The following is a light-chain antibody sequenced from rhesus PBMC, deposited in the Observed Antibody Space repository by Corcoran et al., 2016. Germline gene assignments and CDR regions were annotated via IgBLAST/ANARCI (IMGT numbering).Light chain of an antibody. CDR1: SSDIGYYNA. CDR2: EVS. CDR3: SSYAGSGTYI. V-gene: IGLV2-19*02. Sequence: QPAPTQSPSVSGSAGQSVTISCTGTSSDIGYYNAVSWYQQHPGKAPKLMIYEVSKRPSGVSDRFSGSKSGNTASLPISGLQAEDVADYYCSSYAGSGTYIFGAGTRLTVL. J-gene: IGLJ1*01.